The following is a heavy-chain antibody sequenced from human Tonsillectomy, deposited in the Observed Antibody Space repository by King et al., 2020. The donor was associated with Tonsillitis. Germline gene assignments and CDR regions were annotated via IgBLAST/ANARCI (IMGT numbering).Heavy chain of an antibody. Sequence: QLQESGPGLVKPSQTLSLTCTVSGGSISRWGYYWSWIRQHPGKGLEWIGYIYYSGCTYYNPPLKSRVTISVDTSKNQFSLKLSSVTAADTAVYYCARDHRPDAFDIWGQGTMVTVSS. CDR3: ARDHRPDAFDI. CDR1: GGSISRWGYY. J-gene: IGHJ3*02. V-gene: IGHV4-31*03. CDR2: IYYSGCT.